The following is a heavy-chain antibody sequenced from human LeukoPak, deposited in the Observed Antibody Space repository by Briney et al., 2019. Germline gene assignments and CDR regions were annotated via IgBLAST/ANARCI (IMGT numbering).Heavy chain of an antibody. CDR2: IYYSGST. J-gene: IGHJ6*04. Sequence: SETLSLTCTVSGGSISSYYSSWIRQPPGKGLEWIGYIYYSGSTNYNPSLKSRVTISVDSSKNQFSLKLSSVTAADTAVYYCARLLYDDFLSGPLLDVWGKGTTVTVSS. V-gene: IGHV4-59*08. CDR3: ARLLYDDFLSGPLLDV. CDR1: GGSISSYY. D-gene: IGHD3-3*01.